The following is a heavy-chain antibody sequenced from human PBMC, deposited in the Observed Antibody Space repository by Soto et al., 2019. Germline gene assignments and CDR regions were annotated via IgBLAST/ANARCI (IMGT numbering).Heavy chain of an antibody. D-gene: IGHD6-19*01. J-gene: IGHJ3*02. CDR2: FDPEDGET. CDR1: GGTFSSYA. CDR3: AHTGIAVSGDAFDI. Sequence: ASVKVSCKASGGTFSSYAISWVRQAPGKGLEWMGGFDPEDGETIYAQKFQGRVTMTEDTSTDTAYMELSSLRSEDTAVYYCAHTGIAVSGDAFDIWGQGTMVTVSS. V-gene: IGHV1-24*01.